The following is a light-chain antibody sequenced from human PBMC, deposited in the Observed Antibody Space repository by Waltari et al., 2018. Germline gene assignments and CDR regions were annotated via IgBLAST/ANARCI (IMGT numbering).Light chain of an antibody. CDR1: QSVGTY. CDR3: QQRSNWPPFLT. J-gene: IGKJ4*01. Sequence: EIVLTQSPATLSLSPGERATLSCRASQSVGTYLAWFQQKPGLAPRLLIYDASNRATGIPARFSGSGSGTDFTLTISSLESEDFAVYYCQQRSNWPPFLTFGGGTKVEIK. CDR2: DAS. V-gene: IGKV3-11*01.